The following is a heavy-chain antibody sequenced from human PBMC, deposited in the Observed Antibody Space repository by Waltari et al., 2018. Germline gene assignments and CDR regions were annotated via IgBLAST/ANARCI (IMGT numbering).Heavy chain of an antibody. D-gene: IGHD6-6*01. CDR3: ARDRQQLASTPAFDY. V-gene: IGHV1-69*01. Sequence: QVQLVQSGAEVKKPGSSVKVSCKASGGTFSRYAISWVRQPPGQGLEWMGGISLIFGTAKDAQKFQGRGTSTADESTSTAYMELSSLRSEDTAVYYCARDRQQLASTPAFDYWGQGTLVTVSS. CDR2: ISLIFGTA. CDR1: GGTFSRYA. J-gene: IGHJ4*02.